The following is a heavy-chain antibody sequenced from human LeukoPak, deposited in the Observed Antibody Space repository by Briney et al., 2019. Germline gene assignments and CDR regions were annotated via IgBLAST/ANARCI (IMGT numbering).Heavy chain of an antibody. CDR3: AKAARSDSTDY. V-gene: IGHV3-23*01. D-gene: IGHD2-21*02. J-gene: IGHJ4*02. CDR1: GFTFSSYA. CDR2: ISGSGDNT. Sequence: GGSLRLSCAASGFTFSSYAMNWVRQAPGKGLEWISSISGSGDNTYYADSVKGRFTISRDNSKNTLYLQMNSLRAEDTAVYYCAKAARSDSTDYWGQGTLVTVSS.